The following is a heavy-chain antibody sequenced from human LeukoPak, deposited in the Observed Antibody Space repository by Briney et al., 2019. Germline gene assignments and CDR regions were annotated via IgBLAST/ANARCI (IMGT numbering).Heavy chain of an antibody. CDR2: MNPNSGNT. J-gene: IGHJ3*02. V-gene: IGHV1-8*01. Sequence: ASVKVSCKASGYTFTSYDINWVRQAIGQGLEWMGWMNPNSGNTGYAQKFQGRVTMTRNTSISTAYMELSSLRAEDMALYYCAKGSLPFGVVTSDAFDIWGQGTMVTVSS. CDR1: GYTFTSYD. D-gene: IGHD3-3*01. CDR3: AKGSLPFGVVTSDAFDI.